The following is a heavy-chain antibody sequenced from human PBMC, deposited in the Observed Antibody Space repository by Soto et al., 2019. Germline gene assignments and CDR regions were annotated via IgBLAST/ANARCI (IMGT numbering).Heavy chain of an antibody. Sequence: GASVKVSCKASGFTDYYIHWVRQAPGQGLEWMGWVNPSSGGTKYAQKFQGRVAMTRDTFISTTYVELSRLQSDDTAVYYCAREGSADPGSYGMDVWGQGTTVTVSS. D-gene: IGHD1-26*01. V-gene: IGHV1-2*02. CDR2: VNPSSGGT. CDR3: AREGSADPGSYGMDV. J-gene: IGHJ6*02. CDR1: GFTDYY.